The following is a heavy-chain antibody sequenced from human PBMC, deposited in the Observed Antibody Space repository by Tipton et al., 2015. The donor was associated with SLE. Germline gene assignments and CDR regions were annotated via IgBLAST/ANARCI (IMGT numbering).Heavy chain of an antibody. J-gene: IGHJ6*02. CDR1: GGSFSSYY. D-gene: IGHD3-22*01. CDR3: ARLPSIHSGGYYYGMDV. CDR2: VYYDGST. V-gene: IGHV4-59*08. Sequence: TLSLTCAVYGGSFSSYYWSWIRQPPGKGLEWIGYVYYDGSTKYSPSLKSRVTISLGPSSNEFSLKLNSVTAADTAVYYCARLPSIHSGGYYYGMDVWGQGTTVTVS.